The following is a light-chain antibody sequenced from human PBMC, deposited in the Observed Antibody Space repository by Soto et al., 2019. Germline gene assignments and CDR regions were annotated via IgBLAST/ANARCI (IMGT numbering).Light chain of an antibody. V-gene: IGKV3-15*01. Sequence: DRVMTQSPDTLSVSPGERATLSCRASQSVDGYLAWYQQKPGQAPRLLIYGASTRATGVTARFRGGGSGTEFTLPISSLQSEDSAAYYCQQYHKWPPITFGQGTRLEIK. CDR1: QSVDGY. J-gene: IGKJ5*01. CDR3: QQYHKWPPIT. CDR2: GAS.